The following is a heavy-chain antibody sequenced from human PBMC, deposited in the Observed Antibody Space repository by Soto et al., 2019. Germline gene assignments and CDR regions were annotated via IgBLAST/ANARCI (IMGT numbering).Heavy chain of an antibody. J-gene: IGHJ6*02. CDR1: GGTFSSYA. V-gene: IGHV1-69*13. Sequence: GASVKVSCKASGGTFSSYAISWVRQAPGQGLEWMGGIIPIFGTANYAQKFQGRVTITADESTSTAYMELSSLRSEDTAVYYCARGYNWNYNYGMDVWGQGTTVTVSS. CDR2: IIPIFGTA. D-gene: IGHD1-1*01. CDR3: ARGYNWNYNYGMDV.